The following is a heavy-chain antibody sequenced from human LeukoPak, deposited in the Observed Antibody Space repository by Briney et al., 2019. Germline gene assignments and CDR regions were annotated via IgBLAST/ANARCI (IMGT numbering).Heavy chain of an antibody. CDR3: ARRAYLRYCSSTSCFYYYYMDV. J-gene: IGHJ6*03. Sequence: SETLSLTCAVYGGSFSGYYWSWIRQPPGKGLEWIGYIYTSGSTNYNPSLKSRVTISVDTSKNQFSLKLSSVTAADTAVYYCARRAYLRYCSSTSCFYYYYMDVWGKGTTVTVSS. CDR2: IYTSGST. CDR1: GGSFSGYY. D-gene: IGHD2-2*01. V-gene: IGHV4-4*09.